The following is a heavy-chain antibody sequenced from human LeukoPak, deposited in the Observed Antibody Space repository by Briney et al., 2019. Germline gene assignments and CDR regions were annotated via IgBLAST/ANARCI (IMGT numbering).Heavy chain of an antibody. D-gene: IGHD5-18*01. V-gene: IGHV3-30*02. CDR2: IRYDGSNK. Sequence: GGSLSLSCAASGFTFCSYGMHWVRQAPGKGLEWVAFIRYDGSNKYYADSVKGRFTISRDNSKNTLYLQMNSLRAEDTAVYYCAKAEPGGYSYGYADYWGQGTLVTVSS. J-gene: IGHJ4*02. CDR1: GFTFCSYG. CDR3: AKAEPGGYSYGYADY.